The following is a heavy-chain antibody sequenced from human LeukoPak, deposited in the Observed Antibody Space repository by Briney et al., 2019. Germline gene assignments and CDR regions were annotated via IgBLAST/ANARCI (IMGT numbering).Heavy chain of an antibody. CDR2: IRGDGGEK. D-gene: IGHD6-6*01. V-gene: IGHV3-7*01. J-gene: IGHJ4*02. CDR1: GFTFSTYW. Sequence: PGGSMRLSCAASGFTFSTYWMNWFRQTPGKGLEWVAKIRGDGGEKDHVASVKGRFTISRDNAKNSLYLQMNSLRVEDTAIYYCARGGAARPDFWGQGTLVTVSS. CDR3: ARGGAARPDF.